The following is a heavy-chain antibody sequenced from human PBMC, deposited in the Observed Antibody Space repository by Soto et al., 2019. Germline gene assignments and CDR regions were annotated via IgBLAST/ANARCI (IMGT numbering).Heavy chain of an antibody. CDR3: AIDQYDFRRGSYYYAMEV. CDR1: GGSVSNYY. Sequence: QVKLQESGPGLVKPAETLSLTCTVSGGSVSNYYWHWIRQSAGKGLEWIGRTYISGLTHSNPSLKSRVTMSLDTFKNQFSLILTRVTAADAALYYCAIDQYDFRRGSYYYAMEVWGQGTKVTVSS. CDR2: TYISGLT. D-gene: IGHD3-3*01. J-gene: IGHJ6*02. V-gene: IGHV4-4*07.